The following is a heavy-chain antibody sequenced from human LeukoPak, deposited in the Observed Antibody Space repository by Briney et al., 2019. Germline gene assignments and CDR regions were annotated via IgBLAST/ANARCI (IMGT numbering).Heavy chain of an antibody. J-gene: IGHJ4*02. Sequence: PGGSLRPSCAASGFTFSDYYMSWIRQAPGKGLEGVSYISSSGSTIYYADSVKGRFTMSRDNAKNSLYLQMNSLRAEDTAVYYCARVVGTWIQLWLSHFDYWGQGTLVTVSS. CDR3: ARVVGTWIQLWLSHFDY. CDR2: ISSSGSTI. V-gene: IGHV3-11*04. CDR1: GFTFSDYY. D-gene: IGHD5-18*01.